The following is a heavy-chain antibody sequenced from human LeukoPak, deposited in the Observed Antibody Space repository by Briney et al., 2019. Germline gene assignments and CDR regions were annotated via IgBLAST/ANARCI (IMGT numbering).Heavy chain of an antibody. Sequence: SETLSLTCTVSGDSFSSYYWSWIRQPPGKGLEWIGHIYNRGNTHYNPSLKSRVTISVDTSKNQFSLTLNSVTAADTAVYYCASTIGYCSSTSCHSLNYWGQGTLVTVSS. V-gene: IGHV4-59*08. J-gene: IGHJ4*02. D-gene: IGHD2-2*01. CDR1: GDSFSSYY. CDR2: IYNRGNT. CDR3: ASTIGYCSSTSCHSLNY.